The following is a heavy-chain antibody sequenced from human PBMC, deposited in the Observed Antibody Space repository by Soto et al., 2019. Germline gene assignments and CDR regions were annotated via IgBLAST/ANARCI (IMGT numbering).Heavy chain of an antibody. V-gene: IGHV1-69*01. CDR3: AREYYYDSSGKIAFDY. J-gene: IGHJ4*02. CDR2: IIPIFGTA. CDR1: GGTFSSYA. D-gene: IGHD3-22*01. Sequence: QVRLVQSGAEVKKPGSSVKVSCKASGGTFSSYAISWVRQAPGQGLEWMGGIIPIFGTANYAQKFQGRVTITADESTSTAHMELSSLRSEDTAVYYCAREYYYDSSGKIAFDYWGQGTLVTVSS.